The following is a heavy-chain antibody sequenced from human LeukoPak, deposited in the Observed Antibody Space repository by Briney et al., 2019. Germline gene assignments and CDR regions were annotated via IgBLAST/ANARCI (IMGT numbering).Heavy chain of an antibody. CDR3: ARIGYSSSSLDY. CDR2: IKQDGSVK. J-gene: IGHJ4*02. V-gene: IGHV3-7*01. D-gene: IGHD6-6*01. CDR1: GFTFSDYW. Sequence: GGSLRLSCAASGFTFSDYWMTWVRQAPGKGLEWVANIKQDGSVKYYMDSVKGRFTISRENAKNSLYLQMNSLRAEDTAVYNCARIGYSSSSLDYWGQGTLVTASS.